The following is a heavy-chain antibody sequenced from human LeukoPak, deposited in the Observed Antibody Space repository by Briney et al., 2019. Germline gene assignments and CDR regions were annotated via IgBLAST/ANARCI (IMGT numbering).Heavy chain of an antibody. V-gene: IGHV1-8*01. CDR1: GYTFNSHD. CDR2: MNPYSGNT. J-gene: IGHJ4*02. Sequence: ASVKVSCRASGYTFNSHDINWVRQATGQGLEWMGWMNPYSGNTGYAQKFQGRVTMTRDTSINTAYLEFYSLRSEDTAVYYCARGYSPTLRTTGNDYWGQGTLVTVSS. CDR3: ARGYSPTLRTTGNDY. D-gene: IGHD1-1*01.